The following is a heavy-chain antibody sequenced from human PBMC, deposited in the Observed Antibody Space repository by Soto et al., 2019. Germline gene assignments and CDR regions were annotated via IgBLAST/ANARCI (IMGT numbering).Heavy chain of an antibody. CDR3: ARHSGWDQPDYFDY. J-gene: IGHJ4*02. Sequence: QLQLQESGPGLVKPSETLSLTCTVSGGSISSSSYYWGWIRQPPGKGLEWIGSIYYSGSTYYNPSLKSRVTISVDTSKNQFSLKLSSVTAADTAVYYCARHSGWDQPDYFDYWGQGTLVTVSS. CDR1: GGSISSSSYY. V-gene: IGHV4-39*01. CDR2: IYYSGST. D-gene: IGHD6-19*01.